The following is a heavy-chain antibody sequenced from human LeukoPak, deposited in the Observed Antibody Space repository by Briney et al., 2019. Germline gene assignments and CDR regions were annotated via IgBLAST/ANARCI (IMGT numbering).Heavy chain of an antibody. J-gene: IGHJ3*02. Sequence: GGSLRLSCAASGFTFDDYAMHWVRQAPGKGLEWVSGISWNSGSIGYADSVKGRFTISRDNAKNSLYLQMNSLRAEDTALYYCAKGNSYGYHEAFDIWGEGTMVTVSS. CDR3: AKGNSYGYHEAFDI. CDR2: ISWNSGSI. D-gene: IGHD5-18*01. CDR1: GFTFDDYA. V-gene: IGHV3-9*01.